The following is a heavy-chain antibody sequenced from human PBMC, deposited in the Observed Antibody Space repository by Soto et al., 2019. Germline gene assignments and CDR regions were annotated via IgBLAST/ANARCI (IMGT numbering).Heavy chain of an antibody. CDR2: IYWDDDK. Sequence: SGPTLVNPTQTLTLTCTFSGFSLSTSGVGVGWIRQPPGKALEWLALIYWDDDKRYSPSLKSRLTITKDTSKNQVVLTMTNMEPVDTATYYCAHLIVVVVAAQKIDAYGMDVWGQGTTVTVSS. D-gene: IGHD2-15*01. CDR3: AHLIVVVVAAQKIDAYGMDV. J-gene: IGHJ6*02. V-gene: IGHV2-5*02. CDR1: GFSLSTSGVG.